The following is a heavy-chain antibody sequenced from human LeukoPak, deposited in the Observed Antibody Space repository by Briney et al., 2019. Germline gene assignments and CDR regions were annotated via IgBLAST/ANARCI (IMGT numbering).Heavy chain of an antibody. Sequence: ASVKVSCKASGYTFTSYYMHWVRQAPGQGLEWMGWINPNSGGTNYAQKFQGRVTMTRDTSITTAYVDLSRLRSDDTAVYYCARDWAAAGYDYWGQGTLVTVSS. J-gene: IGHJ4*02. D-gene: IGHD6-13*01. CDR3: ARDWAAAGYDY. CDR1: GYTFTSYY. CDR2: INPNSGGT. V-gene: IGHV1-2*02.